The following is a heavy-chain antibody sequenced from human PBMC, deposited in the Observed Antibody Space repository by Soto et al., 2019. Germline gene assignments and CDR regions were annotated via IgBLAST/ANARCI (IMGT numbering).Heavy chain of an antibody. V-gene: IGHV3-21*01. CDR2: INYKSHI. D-gene: IGHD2-21*01. CDR3: ARDLIYAGYYSYMDV. J-gene: IGHJ6*03. CDR1: GFTFSSYS. Sequence: EVQLVESGGGLVKPGGSLRLSCAASGFTFSSYSMNWVRQAPGKGLEWVSSINYKSHIDYADSVKGRFTICRDNAKNSLSLQMNSLRAEDTAVYFCARDLIYAGYYSYMDVWGIATTVTVSS.